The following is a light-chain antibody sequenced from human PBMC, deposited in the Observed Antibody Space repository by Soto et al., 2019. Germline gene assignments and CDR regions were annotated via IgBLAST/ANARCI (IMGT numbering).Light chain of an antibody. CDR1: QSVSSSD. V-gene: IGKV3-20*01. CDR2: GAS. CDR3: HLYGASPPT. J-gene: IGKJ1*01. Sequence: EVVLTQSPGTLSLSPGERATLSCRASQSVSSSDLAWYQQKPGQAPRLLISGASGRATGIPDRSSASGSGTDFTLTISRLEPEDSAVFYCHLYGASPPTFGQGTKVEI.